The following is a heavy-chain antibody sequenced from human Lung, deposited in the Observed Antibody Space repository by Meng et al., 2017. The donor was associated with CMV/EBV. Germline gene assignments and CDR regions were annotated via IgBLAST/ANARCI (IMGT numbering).Heavy chain of an antibody. CDR3: AKDPVPAALYYFDY. D-gene: IGHD2-2*01. J-gene: IGHJ4*02. CDR2: ISGSGGST. Sequence: GGSLRLXCAASGFTFSSYAMSWVRQAPGKGLEWVSAISGSGGSTYYADSVKGRFTISRDNSKNALYLQMNSLRAEDTAVYYCAKDPVPAALYYFDYWGQGXLVTVSS. V-gene: IGHV3-23*01. CDR1: GFTFSSYA.